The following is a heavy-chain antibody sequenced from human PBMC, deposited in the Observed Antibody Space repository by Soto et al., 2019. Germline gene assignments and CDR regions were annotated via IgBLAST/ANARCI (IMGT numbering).Heavy chain of an antibody. Sequence: EVQLVESGGGLVQPGRSLRLSCAASGFTFDDYAMHWVRQAPGKGLERVSGISWNSGSIGYADSVKGRFNISRDNDKNSLYLQMNSLRAEDTALYYCAKDTRAVSHDAFDIWGQGTMVTVSS. V-gene: IGHV3-9*01. D-gene: IGHD6-19*01. CDR1: GFTFDDYA. J-gene: IGHJ3*02. CDR3: AKDTRAVSHDAFDI. CDR2: ISWNSGSI.